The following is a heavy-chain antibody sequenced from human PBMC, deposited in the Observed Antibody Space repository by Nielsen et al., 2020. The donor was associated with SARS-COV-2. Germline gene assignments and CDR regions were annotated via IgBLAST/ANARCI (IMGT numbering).Heavy chain of an antibody. CDR1: GFTFRDYY. CDR2: LSNSGGHK. CDR3: ARDGGYSGYARFDY. J-gene: IGHJ4*02. V-gene: IGHV3-11*06. D-gene: IGHD5-12*01. Sequence: GESLKISCAASGFTFRDYYMSWIRQAPGKGLEWVSSLSNSGGHKNYADSVKGRFTISRDNSKNTLYLQMNSLRAEDTAVYYCARDGGYSGYARFDYWGQGTLVTVSS.